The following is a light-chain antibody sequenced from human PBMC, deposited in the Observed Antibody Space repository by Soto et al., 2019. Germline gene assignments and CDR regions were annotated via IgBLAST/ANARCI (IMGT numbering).Light chain of an antibody. Sequence: QPVLTQPPSVSAAPGQRVTFSCTGSSSNFGAGYDVHWYQQLPGTAPKLMIYEVNKRPSGVPDRFSGSKSGNTASLTVSGLQAEDEADYYCSSYAGSSNVFGTGTKLTVL. V-gene: IGLV1-40*01. CDR2: EVN. CDR1: SSNFGAGYD. J-gene: IGLJ1*01. CDR3: SSYAGSSNV.